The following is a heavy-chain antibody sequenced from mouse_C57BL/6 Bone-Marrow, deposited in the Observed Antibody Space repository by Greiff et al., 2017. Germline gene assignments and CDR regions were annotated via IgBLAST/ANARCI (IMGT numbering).Heavy chain of an antibody. CDR3: ARYYGDV. V-gene: IGHV7-3*01. CDR2: IRNKANGYTT. D-gene: IGHD1-1*01. CDR1: GFTFTDYY. Sequence: EVKLMESGGGLVQPGGSLSLSCAASGFTFTDYYMSWVRQPPGKALEWLGFIRNKANGYTTEYSASVKGRFTISRDNSQSILYLQMNALMAEDSSTYYCARYYGDVWGTGTTVTVSS. J-gene: IGHJ1*03.